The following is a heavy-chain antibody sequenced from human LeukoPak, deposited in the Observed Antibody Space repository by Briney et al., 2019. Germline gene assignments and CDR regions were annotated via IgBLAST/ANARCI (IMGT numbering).Heavy chain of an antibody. CDR2: ISSRGSSI. V-gene: IGHV3-48*03. CDR3: ARDKALNC. CDR1: GFTFRSYE. Sequence: SGGSLRLSCAASGFTFRSYEMNWVRQAPGKGLEWLSYISSRGSSIYYADSVKGRFTISRDNAKNSLFLQMNSLRAEDTAVYFRARDKALNCWGQGTPVTVSS. J-gene: IGHJ4*02.